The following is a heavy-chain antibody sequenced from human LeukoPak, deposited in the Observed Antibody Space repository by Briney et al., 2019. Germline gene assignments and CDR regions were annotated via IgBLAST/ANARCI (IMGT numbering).Heavy chain of an antibody. Sequence: GGSLRLSCEASGFTFSIYWMHWVRQVPGKGLVWVSRINEYGSTTNYEDSVKDRFIISRDNAKNTLYLQMNSLRAEDSAVYYCARDVAGSGSRWGQGTLVTVSS. D-gene: IGHD3-10*01. J-gene: IGHJ4*02. CDR1: GFTFSIYW. V-gene: IGHV3-74*01. CDR3: ARDVAGSGSR. CDR2: INEYGSTT.